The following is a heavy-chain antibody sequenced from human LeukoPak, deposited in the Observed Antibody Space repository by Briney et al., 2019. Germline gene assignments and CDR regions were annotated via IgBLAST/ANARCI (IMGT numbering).Heavy chain of an antibody. V-gene: IGHV3-53*01. Sequence: GGSLRLSCAASGFTVSSNYMSWVRQAPGKGLEWVSVIYSGGSTYYADSVKGRFTISRDNSKNTVYLQMNNLRAEDTAVYYCARGGGYYAIDYWGQGTLVTVSS. CDR2: IYSGGST. D-gene: IGHD1-26*01. CDR1: GFTVSSNY. J-gene: IGHJ4*02. CDR3: ARGGGYYAIDY.